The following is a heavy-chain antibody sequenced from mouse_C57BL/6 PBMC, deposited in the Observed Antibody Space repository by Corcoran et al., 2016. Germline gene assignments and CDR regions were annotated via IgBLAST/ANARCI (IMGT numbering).Heavy chain of an antibody. J-gene: IGHJ3*01. D-gene: IGHD1-1*01. CDR1: GYTFTDYY. Sequence: EVQLQQSGPVLVKPGASVKMSCKASGYTFTDYYMNWVKQSHGKSLEWIGVINPYNGGTSYNQKFKGKATLTVDKSSSTAYMELNSLTSEDSAVYYCARGSTELAYWGQGTLVTVSA. V-gene: IGHV1-19*01. CDR3: ARGSTELAY. CDR2: INPYNGGT.